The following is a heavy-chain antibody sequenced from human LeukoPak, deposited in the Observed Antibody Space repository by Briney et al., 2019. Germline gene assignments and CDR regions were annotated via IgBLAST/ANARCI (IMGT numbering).Heavy chain of an antibody. Sequence: SETLSLTCTVSGGSISSYYWIWIRQPPGKGLEWIGYIYHSGSTDYNPSLKSRATISVDTSKNQFSLKLSSVTAADTAVYYCARVYSSGYYFTEYFQHWGQGTLVTVSS. CDR2: IYHSGST. J-gene: IGHJ1*01. V-gene: IGHV4-59*01. D-gene: IGHD3-22*01. CDR1: GGSISSYY. CDR3: ARVYSSGYYFTEYFQH.